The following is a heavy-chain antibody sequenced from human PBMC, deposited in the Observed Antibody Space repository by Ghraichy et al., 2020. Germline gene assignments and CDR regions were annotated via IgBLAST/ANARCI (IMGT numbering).Heavy chain of an antibody. V-gene: IGHV3-21*01. CDR3: ARDRFSGIQLERRIWFDP. CDR2: ISSSSSYI. D-gene: IGHD1-1*01. Sequence: GGSLRLSCAASGFTFSRYSMNWVRQAPGKGLEWVSSISSSSSYIYYADSVKGRFTISRDNAKNSLYLQMNSLRAEDTAVYYCARDRFSGIQLERRIWFDPWGQGTLVTVSS. CDR1: GFTFSRYS. J-gene: IGHJ5*02.